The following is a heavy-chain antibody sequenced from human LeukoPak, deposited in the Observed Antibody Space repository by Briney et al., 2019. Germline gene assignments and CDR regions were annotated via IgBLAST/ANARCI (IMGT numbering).Heavy chain of an antibody. CDR1: GYTFTGYY. CDR3: ARDNWNDLSFDY. D-gene: IGHD1-20*01. V-gene: IGHV1-2*02. Sequence: ASVKVSCKASGYTFTGYYMHWVRQAPRQGLEWMGWINPNSGGTNYAQKFQGRVTMTRDTSISTAYMELSNLRSDDTAIYYCARDNWNDLSFDYWGQGTLVTVSS. CDR2: INPNSGGT. J-gene: IGHJ4*02.